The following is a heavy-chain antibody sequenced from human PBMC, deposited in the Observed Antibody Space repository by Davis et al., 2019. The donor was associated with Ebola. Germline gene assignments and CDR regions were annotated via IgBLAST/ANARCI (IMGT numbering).Heavy chain of an antibody. CDR1: GFTFSSYN. Sequence: GESLKISCAASGFTFSSYNMNWVPQAPGKGLEWVSYISSRSSTIYFADSVRGRFTISRDNAKNSLYLQMNSLRDEDTAVYYCARGSEGDSTYYYYYGMDVWGQGTTVTVSS. J-gene: IGHJ6*02. D-gene: IGHD2-21*02. V-gene: IGHV3-48*02. CDR2: ISSRSSTI. CDR3: ARGSEGDSTYYYYYGMDV.